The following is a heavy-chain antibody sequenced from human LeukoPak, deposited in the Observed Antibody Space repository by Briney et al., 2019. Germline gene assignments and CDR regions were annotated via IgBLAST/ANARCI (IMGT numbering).Heavy chain of an antibody. CDR2: ISYDGSNR. D-gene: IGHD3-9*01. CDR1: GFTFSNYA. J-gene: IGHJ4*02. Sequence: GGSLRLSCAASGFTFSNYAIHWVRQAPGKGLEWVAVISYDGSNRFYADSVRGRFTISRDNSKNTLYLQMNSLRAEDTAVYYCAKDLQYFDWLSNFDYWGQGTLVTVSS. V-gene: IGHV3-30*18. CDR3: AKDLQYFDWLSNFDY.